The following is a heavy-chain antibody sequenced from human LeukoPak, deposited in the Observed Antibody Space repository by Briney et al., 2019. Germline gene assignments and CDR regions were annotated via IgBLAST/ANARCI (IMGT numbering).Heavy chain of an antibody. Sequence: SETLSLTCTVAGGSISSSSYYWGWIRQPPGKGLEWIGSIYYSGSTYYNPSLKSRVTISVDTSKNQFSLKLSSVTAADTAVYYCARHVRQLWVVTPAVWFDPWGQGTLVTVSS. CDR2: IYYSGST. V-gene: IGHV4-39*01. J-gene: IGHJ5*02. D-gene: IGHD2-21*02. CDR3: ARHVRQLWVVTPAVWFDP. CDR1: GGSISSSSYY.